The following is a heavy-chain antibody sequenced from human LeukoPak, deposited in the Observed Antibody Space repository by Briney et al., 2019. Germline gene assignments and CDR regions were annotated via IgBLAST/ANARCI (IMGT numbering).Heavy chain of an antibody. D-gene: IGHD7-27*01. CDR2: IYYSGGT. Sequence: SETLSLTCTVSGGSISSYYWSWIRQPPGKGLEWIGNIYYSGGTNYNPSLKSRVTISVDTSKNQLSLKLSSMTAADTAVYYCARGWGYFDYWGQGTLVTVSS. CDR3: ARGWGYFDY. CDR1: GGSISSYY. V-gene: IGHV4-59*01. J-gene: IGHJ4*02.